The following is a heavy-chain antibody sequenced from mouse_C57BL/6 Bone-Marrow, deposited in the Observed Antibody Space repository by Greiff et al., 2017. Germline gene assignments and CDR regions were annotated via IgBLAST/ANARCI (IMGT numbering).Heavy chain of an antibody. Sequence: VQLQQPGAELVKPGASVKMSCTASGYTFTSYWITWVKQRPGQGLEWIGDIYPGSGSTNYNEKFKSKATLTVDTSSSTAYMQLSSLTSEDSAVYYCAREDDGYPAWFAYWGQGTLVTVSS. CDR3: AREDDGYPAWFAY. CDR1: GYTFTSYW. CDR2: IYPGSGST. J-gene: IGHJ3*01. D-gene: IGHD2-3*01. V-gene: IGHV1-55*01.